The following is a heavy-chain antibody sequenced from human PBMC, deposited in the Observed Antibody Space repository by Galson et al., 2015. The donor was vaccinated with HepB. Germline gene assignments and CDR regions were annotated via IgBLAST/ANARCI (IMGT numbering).Heavy chain of an antibody. CDR3: AKRAQYSSTWGRTRFSSYFDMDV. V-gene: IGHV3-30*18. CDR2: ISYDGSGE. Sequence: LRLSCAASGFTFSRYDMHWVRQAPGKGLEWVALISYDGSGEYYADPVKGRFIISRDNSKNTLYLQMNSLRAEDTAVYYCAKRAQYSSTWGRTRFSSYFDMDVWGHGPTVTVSS. J-gene: IGHJ6*02. CDR1: GFTFSRYD. D-gene: IGHD6-13*01.